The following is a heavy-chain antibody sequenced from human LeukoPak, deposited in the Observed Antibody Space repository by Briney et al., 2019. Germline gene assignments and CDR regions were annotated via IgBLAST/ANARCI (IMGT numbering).Heavy chain of an antibody. D-gene: IGHD6-19*01. J-gene: IGHJ4*02. CDR2: INTGNGNT. CDR1: GYTFTNYA. Sequence: ASGKVSCKASGYTFTNYAMHWVRQAPGQRLEWMGWINTGNGNTKYSQEFQGRVTITRDTSANTAYMELSSLRSEDMAVYYCARAVKYRSGPLTDLLPYYFDYWGQGTLVTVSS. V-gene: IGHV1-3*03. CDR3: ARAVKYRSGPLTDLLPYYFDY.